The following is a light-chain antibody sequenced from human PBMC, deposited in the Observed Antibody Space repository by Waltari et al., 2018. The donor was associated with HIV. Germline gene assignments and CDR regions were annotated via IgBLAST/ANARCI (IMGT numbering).Light chain of an antibody. CDR2: GAS. CDR3: QQYGNSAPYT. V-gene: IGKV3-15*01. CDR1: RSRACN. Sequence: EIVMTQSPATLSVSPGARAPLSCRASRSRACNLAWYQQKPGQAPRLLIYGASTRATGVPARFSGSGSETDFSLTISSLQYEDFACYYCQQYGNSAPYTFGQGSKLEIK. J-gene: IGKJ2*01.